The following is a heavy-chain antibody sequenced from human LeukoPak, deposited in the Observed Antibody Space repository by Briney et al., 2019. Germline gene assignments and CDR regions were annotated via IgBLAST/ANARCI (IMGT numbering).Heavy chain of an antibody. J-gene: IGHJ5*02. CDR3: AKDRLVGATQKNWFDP. Sequence: GGSLRLSCAASGFTFSSYGMHWVRQAPGKGLEWVAVISYDGSNKYYADSVKGRFTISRDNSKNTLYLQMNSLRAEDTAVYYCAKDRLVGATQKNWFDPWGQGTLVTVSS. CDR1: GFTFSSYG. CDR2: ISYDGSNK. V-gene: IGHV3-30*18. D-gene: IGHD1-26*01.